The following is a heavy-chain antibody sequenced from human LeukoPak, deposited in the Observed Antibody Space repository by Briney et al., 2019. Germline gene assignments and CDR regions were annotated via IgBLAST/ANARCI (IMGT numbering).Heavy chain of an antibody. Sequence: ASVKVSCKASGYTFTSYGISWVRQAPGQGLEWMGWISAYSGNTNYAQKLQGRVTMTTDTSTSTAYMELRSLRSDDTAVYYCARGGLLWFGELPLDDYWGQGTLVTVSS. CDR2: ISAYSGNT. V-gene: IGHV1-18*01. CDR3: ARGGLLWFGELPLDDY. CDR1: GYTFTSYG. D-gene: IGHD3-10*01. J-gene: IGHJ4*02.